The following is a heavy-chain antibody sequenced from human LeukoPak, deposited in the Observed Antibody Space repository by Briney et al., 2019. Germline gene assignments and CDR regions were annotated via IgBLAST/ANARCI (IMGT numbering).Heavy chain of an antibody. CDR1: GFIFSIYG. CDR3: ARVCGDYGYSGYRHLDY. V-gene: IGHV3-33*01. CDR2: IWNDGSNK. J-gene: IGHJ4*02. D-gene: IGHD5-12*01. Sequence: PGGSLRLSCAASGFIFSIYGMHWVRQSPGKGLEWVAVIWNDGSNKYYADSVKGRFTISRDNAKNSLYLQMNSLRAEDTAMYYCARVCGDYGYSGYRHLDYWGRGTLVTVSS.